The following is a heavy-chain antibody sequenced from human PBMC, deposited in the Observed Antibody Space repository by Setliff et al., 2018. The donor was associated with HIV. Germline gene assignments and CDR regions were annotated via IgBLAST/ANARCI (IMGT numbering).Heavy chain of an antibody. D-gene: IGHD3-3*01. CDR1: GFMFDDYA. CDR3: VKGSGFDLWSGYPDS. CDR2: ISWDGGNI. V-gene: IGHV3-43*01. J-gene: IGHJ4*02. Sequence: GGSLRLSCAASGFMFDDYAMHWVRQVPGKGLEWVSVISWDGGNIYYADSVKGRFTISRDNNKKSLYLQMNSLRTDDAALYYCVKGSGFDLWSGYPDSWGQGSLVTVSS.